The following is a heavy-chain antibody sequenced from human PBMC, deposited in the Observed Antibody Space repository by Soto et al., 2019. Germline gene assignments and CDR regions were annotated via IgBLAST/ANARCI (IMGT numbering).Heavy chain of an antibody. CDR2: INPNSGGT. J-gene: IGHJ6*02. V-gene: IGHV1-2*04. CDR3: ARDLFGDKSPQETYYYGMDV. CDR1: GYTFTGYY. D-gene: IGHD3-10*02. Sequence: ASVKVSCKASGYTFTGYYMHWVRQAPGQGLEWMGWINPNSGGTNYAQKFQGWVTMTRDTSISTAYMELSRLRSDDTAVYYCARDLFGDKSPQETYYYGMDVWGQGTTVTVSS.